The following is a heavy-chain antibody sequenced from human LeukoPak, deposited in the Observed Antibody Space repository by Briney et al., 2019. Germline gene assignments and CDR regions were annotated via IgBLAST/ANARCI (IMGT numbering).Heavy chain of an antibody. CDR2: IYYSGST. CDR1: GGSISSSSYY. D-gene: IGHD3-10*01. CDR3: ARESEVRGVIRYFDY. Sequence: SETLSLTCTVSGGSISSSSYYWGWIRQPPGKGLEWIGSIYYSGSTYYNPSLKSRVTISVDTSKNQFSLKLSSVTAADTAVYYCARESEVRGVIRYFDYWGQGTPVTVSS. V-gene: IGHV4-39*02. J-gene: IGHJ4*02.